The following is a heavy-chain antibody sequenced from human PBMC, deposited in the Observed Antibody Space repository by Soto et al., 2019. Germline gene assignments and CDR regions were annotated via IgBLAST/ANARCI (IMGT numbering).Heavy chain of an antibody. CDR3: AKPLLWFGEFNNWFDP. V-gene: IGHV3-23*01. CDR1: GFTFSSYA. J-gene: IGHJ5*02. D-gene: IGHD3-10*01. CDR2: ISGSGGST. Sequence: PGGSLRLSCAASGFTFSSYAMSWVRQAPGKGLEWVSAISGSGGSTYYADSVKGRFTISRDNSKNTLYLQMNSLRAEDTAVYYCAKPLLWFGEFNNWFDPWGQGTLVTVS.